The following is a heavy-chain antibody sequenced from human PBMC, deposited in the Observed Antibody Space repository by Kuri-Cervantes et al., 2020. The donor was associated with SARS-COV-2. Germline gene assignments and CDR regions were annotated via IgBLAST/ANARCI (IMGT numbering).Heavy chain of an antibody. V-gene: IGHV1-69*13. Sequence: SVKVSCKASGGTFSSYAISWVRQAPGQGLEWMGGIIPIFGTANYAQKFQGRVTITADESTSTAYMELSSLRSEDTAVYYCARSDIVVVPAAIRNNWFDPWGQGTLVTVSS. D-gene: IGHD2-2*01. CDR3: ARSDIVVVPAAIRNNWFDP. CDR1: GGTFSSYA. CDR2: IIPIFGTA. J-gene: IGHJ5*02.